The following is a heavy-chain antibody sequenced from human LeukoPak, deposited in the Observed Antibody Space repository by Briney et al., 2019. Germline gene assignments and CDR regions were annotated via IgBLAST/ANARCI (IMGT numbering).Heavy chain of an antibody. V-gene: IGHV4-38-2*02. D-gene: IGHD3-3*01. CDR1: GYSISSGYY. CDR2: IHHGGST. CDR3: VREGPVRFLEQIDY. Sequence: PSETLSLTCTVSGYSISSGYYWGWIRQPPGKGLEWIGNIHHGGSTSYNPSLKSRVTISLDMSKNQFSLKLNSVTAADTAVYYCVREGPVRFLEQIDYWGQGTLVTVSS. J-gene: IGHJ4*02.